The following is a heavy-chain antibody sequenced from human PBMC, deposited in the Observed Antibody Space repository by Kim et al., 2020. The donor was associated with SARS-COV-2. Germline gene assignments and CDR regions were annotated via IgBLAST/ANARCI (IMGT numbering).Heavy chain of an antibody. CDR1: GGSISSYY. Sequence: SETLSLTCTVSGGSISSYYWSWIRQPPGKGLEWIGYIYYSGSTNYNPSLKSRVTISVDTSKNQFSLKLSSVTAADTAVYYCARHGYGDYWFDPWGQGTLVTVSS. V-gene: IGHV4-59*08. J-gene: IGHJ5*02. D-gene: IGHD4-17*01. CDR2: IYYSGST. CDR3: ARHGYGDYWFDP.